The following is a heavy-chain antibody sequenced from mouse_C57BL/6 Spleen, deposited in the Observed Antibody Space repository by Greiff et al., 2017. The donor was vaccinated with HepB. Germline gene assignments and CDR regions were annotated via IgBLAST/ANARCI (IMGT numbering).Heavy chain of an antibody. Sequence: EVKVVESGGGLVKPGGSLKLSCAASGFTFSSYAISWVRQTPEKRLEWVATISDGGSYTYYPDNVKGRFTISRDNAKNNLYLQMSHLKSEDTAMYYCARGGAQATLGYWGQGTTLTVSS. J-gene: IGHJ2*01. CDR3: ARGGAQATLGY. D-gene: IGHD3-2*02. V-gene: IGHV5-4*03. CDR1: GFTFSSYA. CDR2: ISDGGSYT.